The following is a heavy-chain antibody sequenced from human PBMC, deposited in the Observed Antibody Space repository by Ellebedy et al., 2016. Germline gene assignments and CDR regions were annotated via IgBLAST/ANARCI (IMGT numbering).Heavy chain of an antibody. V-gene: IGHV4-61*08. CDR1: GGSVVNYGAY. CDR3: ARGLYFDSSGYHYWFDP. Sequence: SETLSLTXIVSGGSVVNYGAYWSWIRQSPGRGLEWIGYIYYSGSTKFSPSLKSHVTMSVDTSKNQFSLNLNSVTAADTAVYYCARGLYFDSSGYHYWFDPWGQGTLVTVSA. CDR2: IYYSGST. J-gene: IGHJ5*02. D-gene: IGHD3-22*01.